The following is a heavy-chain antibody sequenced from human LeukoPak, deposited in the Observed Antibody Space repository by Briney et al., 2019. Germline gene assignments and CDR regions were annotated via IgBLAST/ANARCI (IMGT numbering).Heavy chain of an antibody. V-gene: IGHV4-39*07. J-gene: IGHJ4*02. CDR1: GGSISSSSYY. Sequence: SETLSLTCTVSGGSISSSSYYWGWIRQPPGEGLEWIGSIYYSGSTYYNPSLKSRVTISVDTSKNQFSLKLSSVTAADTAVYYCATYPRGSIDYWGQGTLVTVSS. CDR2: IYYSGST. CDR3: ATYPRGSIDY. D-gene: IGHD3-10*01.